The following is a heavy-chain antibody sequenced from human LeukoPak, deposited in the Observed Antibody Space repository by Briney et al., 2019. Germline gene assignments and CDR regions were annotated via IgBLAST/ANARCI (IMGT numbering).Heavy chain of an antibody. J-gene: IGHJ4*02. Sequence: PSETLSLTCTVSGGSISGYYWSWIRQPPGKGLEWIGFISYSGGTNYNPSLKSQVTISVDTSKNQFSLKLNSVTAADTAVYYCARHGGSYTFDYWGQGTLVTVSS. CDR3: ARHGGSYTFDY. CDR1: GGSISGYY. V-gene: IGHV4-59*08. CDR2: ISYSGGT. D-gene: IGHD1-26*01.